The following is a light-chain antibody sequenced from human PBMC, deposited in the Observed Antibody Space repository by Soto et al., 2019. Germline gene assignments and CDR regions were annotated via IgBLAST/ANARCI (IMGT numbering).Light chain of an antibody. Sequence: DIQMTQSPSSLSASVGDRVSITCRASQSVTNFLNWYQQKPGKAPNLLIYAASSLQSGVPSRFSGSASGTAFTLTISSLQPEDFATYYCQQSYTTPWTFGQGTKVDIK. J-gene: IGKJ1*01. CDR1: QSVTNF. CDR3: QQSYTTPWT. V-gene: IGKV1-39*01. CDR2: AAS.